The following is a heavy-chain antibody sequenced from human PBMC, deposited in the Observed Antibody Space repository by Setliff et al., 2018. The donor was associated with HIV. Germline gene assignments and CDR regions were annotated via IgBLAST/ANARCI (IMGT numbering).Heavy chain of an antibody. V-gene: IGHV4-38-2*02. CDR1: GYSISSGYY. CDR3: ARDLGGPRNFDN. D-gene: IGHD2-15*01. J-gene: IGHJ4*02. Sequence: SETLSLTCAVSGYSISSGYYWGWIRQPPGKGLEWIGTIYYSGSTYYKPALKSRVTISVDTSKNQFSLKLRSVTAADTAVYYCARDLGGPRNFDNWGQGTLVTVSS. CDR2: IYYSGST.